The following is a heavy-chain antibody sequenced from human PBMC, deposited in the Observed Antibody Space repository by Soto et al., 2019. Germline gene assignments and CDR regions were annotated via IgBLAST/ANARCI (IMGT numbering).Heavy chain of an antibody. J-gene: IGHJ4*02. CDR2: IGTAGDT. CDR3: ARAPEYCTGGNCYSNPDF. Sequence: GGSLRLSCAASGFIFNKYDMHWVRQATGKGLEWVSAIGTAGDTYYPGSVKGRFTISRENAKNSLFLQMNSLRAGDTAVYYCARAPEYCTGGNCYSNPDFWGQGTLVTVSS. V-gene: IGHV3-13*01. CDR1: GFIFNKYD. D-gene: IGHD2-15*01.